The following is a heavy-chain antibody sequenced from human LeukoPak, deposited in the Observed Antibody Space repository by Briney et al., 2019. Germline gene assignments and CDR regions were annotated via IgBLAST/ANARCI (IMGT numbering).Heavy chain of an antibody. Sequence: GGSLRLSCKGYGFTFSGHDLHWVRQAPGKGLEWVAVISYDGSFKYYSDSVKGRSTISRDNSKNTLFLQMDSLRLEDMAVYYCARDLYYYDRGPNSHLNYNYYGMDVWGQGTTVTVSS. CDR1: GFTFSGHD. D-gene: IGHD3-22*01. V-gene: IGHV3-30-3*01. CDR2: ISYDGSFK. J-gene: IGHJ6*02. CDR3: ARDLYYYDRGPNSHLNYNYYGMDV.